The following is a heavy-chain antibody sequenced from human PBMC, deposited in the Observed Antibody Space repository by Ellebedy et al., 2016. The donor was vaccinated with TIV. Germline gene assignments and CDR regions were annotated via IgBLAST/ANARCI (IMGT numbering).Heavy chain of an antibody. CDR1: GFNFDDHG. Sequence: GESLKISCAASGFNFDDHGMSWVRQVPGKGLQWVSGITWNGENTGYADSVKGRFTISRDNAENFVYLQMNSLRVEDTALYYCARDPNYSGWYQFDFWGQGALVIVSS. CDR3: ARDPNYSGWYQFDF. D-gene: IGHD6-19*01. J-gene: IGHJ4*02. V-gene: IGHV3-20*04. CDR2: ITWNGENT.